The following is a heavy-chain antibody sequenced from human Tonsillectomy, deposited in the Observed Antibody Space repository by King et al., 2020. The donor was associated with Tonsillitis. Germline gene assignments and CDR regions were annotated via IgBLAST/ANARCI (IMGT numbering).Heavy chain of an antibody. J-gene: IGHJ4*02. D-gene: IGHD3-10*01. CDR3: AKGGYYGSGSYLHYFDY. V-gene: IGHV3-9*01. CDR1: GFTFDDYA. CDR2: ISWNSGSI. Sequence: VQLVESGGGLVQPGRSLRLSCAASGFTFDDYAMHWVRQAPGKGLDWVSGISWNSGSIGYADSVKGRFTISRDNAKNSLYLQMNRLRAEDTALYYCAKGGYYGSGSYLHYFDYWGQGTLVTVSS.